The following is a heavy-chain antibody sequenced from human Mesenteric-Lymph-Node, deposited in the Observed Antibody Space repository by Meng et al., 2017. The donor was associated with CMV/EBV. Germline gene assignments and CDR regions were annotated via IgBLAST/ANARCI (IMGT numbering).Heavy chain of an antibody. CDR2: IFHNGST. J-gene: IGHJ4*02. V-gene: IGHV4-4*02. CDR1: GGSIGNSHW. CDR3: AKDIATIGPEY. D-gene: IGHD5-24*01. Sequence: TCTVAGGSIGNSHWWTGVRQPPGKGLEWIGEIFHNGSTNYNPSLKSRITISVDKSKNQLSLKLGSVTAADTAVYYCAKDIATIGPEYWGQGTLVTVSS.